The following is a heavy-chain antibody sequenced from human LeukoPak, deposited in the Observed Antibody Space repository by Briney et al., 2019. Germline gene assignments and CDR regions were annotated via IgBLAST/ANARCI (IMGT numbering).Heavy chain of an antibody. D-gene: IGHD2-2*01. CDR2: ISYDGSNK. CDR3: ASYPAGYCSSTSCYRGSSADDY. V-gene: IGHV3-30*19. Sequence: PGGSLRLSCAASGFTFSSYGMHWVRQAPGKGLEWVAVISYDGSNKYYADSVKGRFTISRDNSKNTLYLQMNSLRAEDTAVYYCASYPAGYCSSTSCYRGSSADDYWGQGTLVTVSS. CDR1: GFTFSSYG. J-gene: IGHJ4*02.